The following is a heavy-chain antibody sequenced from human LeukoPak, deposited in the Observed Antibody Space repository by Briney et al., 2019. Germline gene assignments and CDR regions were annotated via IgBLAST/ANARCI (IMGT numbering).Heavy chain of an antibody. J-gene: IGHJ4*02. V-gene: IGHV3-11*04. CDR2: ISSSGSTI. CDR3: ASDRVPAATLDY. CDR1: GFTFSDYY. D-gene: IGHD2-2*01. Sequence: GGSLRLSCAASGFTFSDYYMSWIRQAPGKGLEWVSYISSSGSTIYYADSVKGRFTISRDNAKNSLYLQMNSLRAEDTAVYYCASDRVPAATLDYWGQGTLVTVSS.